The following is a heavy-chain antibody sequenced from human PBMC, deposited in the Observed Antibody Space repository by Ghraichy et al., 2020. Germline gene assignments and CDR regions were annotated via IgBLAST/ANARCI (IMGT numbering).Heavy chain of an antibody. Sequence: GGSLRLSCAASGFTFSSYAMSWVRQAPGKGLEWVSAISGSGGSTYYADSVKGRFTISRDNSKNTLYLQMNSLRAEDTAVYYCAKAPTRGWYQPPFDYWGQGTLVTVSS. CDR1: GFTFSSYA. CDR2: ISGSGGST. D-gene: IGHD6-19*01. CDR3: AKAPTRGWYQPPFDY. J-gene: IGHJ4*02. V-gene: IGHV3-23*01.